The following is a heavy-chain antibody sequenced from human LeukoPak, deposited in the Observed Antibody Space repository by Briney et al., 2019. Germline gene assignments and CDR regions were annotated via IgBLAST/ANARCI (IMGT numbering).Heavy chain of an antibody. D-gene: IGHD6-13*01. V-gene: IGHV3-30*04. Sequence: GGSLRLSCVASGFTFSDFSVHWVRQAPGKGLEWGAAQRFDGTNKYYGDSVKGRFTISRDISKNTLYLQMDSLRADDTAVYYCAREKQKLVLSDAFDIWGQGTMVTVSS. J-gene: IGHJ3*02. CDR1: GFTFSDFS. CDR2: QRFDGTNK. CDR3: AREKQKLVLSDAFDI.